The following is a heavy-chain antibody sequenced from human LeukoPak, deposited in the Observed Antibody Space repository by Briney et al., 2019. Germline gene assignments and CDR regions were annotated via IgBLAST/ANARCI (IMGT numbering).Heavy chain of an antibody. CDR1: GYTFTDYY. D-gene: IGHD6-19*01. J-gene: IGHJ4*02. V-gene: IGHV1-69-2*01. CDR3: ARDAPSVAVAGGPDY. CDR2: VDPEDGET. Sequence: ASVKISCKVSGYTFTDYYMHWVQQAPGKGLEWMGLVDPEDGETIYAEKFQGRVTMTTDTFTSTAYMELRSLTSDDTAIYYCARDAPSVAVAGGPDYWGQGTLVSVSS.